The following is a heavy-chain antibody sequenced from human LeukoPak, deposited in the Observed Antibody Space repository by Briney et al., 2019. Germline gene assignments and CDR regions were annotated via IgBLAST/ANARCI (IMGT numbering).Heavy chain of an antibody. D-gene: IGHD2-2*02. CDR2: IYSGGST. V-gene: IGHV3-53*01. J-gene: IGHJ4*02. Sequence: GGSLRPSCAASGVTVSSHYMSWVRQAPGKGLEWVSVIYSGGSTYYADSVKGRFTISRDSSKNTLYLQMNSLRAEDTAVYYCVISPNTYYFDYWGQGTLVTVSS. CDR1: GVTVSSHY. CDR3: VISPNTYYFDY.